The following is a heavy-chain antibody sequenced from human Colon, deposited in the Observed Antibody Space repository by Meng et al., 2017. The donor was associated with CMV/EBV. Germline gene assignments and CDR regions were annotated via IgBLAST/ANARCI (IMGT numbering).Heavy chain of an antibody. Sequence: GGSLRLSCAASRFTFSNYNMNWVRQAPGKGLEWVSSISSSSSYIYYADSVKCRFTISRDNAKNSLFLQMSSLRAEDTAVYYCARGTLGWLEGSFDPWGQGTLVTVSS. CDR3: ARGTLGWLEGSFDP. J-gene: IGHJ5*02. V-gene: IGHV3-21*01. D-gene: IGHD3-3*01. CDR2: ISSSSSYI. CDR1: RFTFSNYN.